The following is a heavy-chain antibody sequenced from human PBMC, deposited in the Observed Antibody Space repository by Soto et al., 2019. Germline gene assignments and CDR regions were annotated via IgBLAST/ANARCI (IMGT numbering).Heavy chain of an antibody. V-gene: IGHV3-11*01. J-gene: IGHJ6*02. Sequence: GGSLRLSCAASGFTFSDYYMSWIRQAPGKGLEWVSYISSSGSTIYYADSVKGRFTISRDNAKNSLYLQMNSLRAEDTAVYYCARWFQDYYDSSGYYGMDVWGQGTTVTVSS. CDR3: ARWFQDYYDSSGYYGMDV. CDR2: ISSSGSTI. D-gene: IGHD3-22*01. CDR1: GFTFSDYY.